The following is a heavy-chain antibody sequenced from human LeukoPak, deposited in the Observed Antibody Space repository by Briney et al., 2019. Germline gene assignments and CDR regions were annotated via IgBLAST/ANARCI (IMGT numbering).Heavy chain of an antibody. CDR3: ARSSITMIVVVT. CDR1: GFPFSSYW. CDR2: IKEDGSEK. V-gene: IGHV3-7*01. Sequence: GGCLRLSCAASGFPFSSYWMTWVRQAPGKGLEWVANIKEDGSEKYYADSVKGRFAISRDNAKNSLFLQMNALRADDTAVYYCARSSITMIVVVTWGQGTLANVSS. D-gene: IGHD3-22*01. J-gene: IGHJ5*01.